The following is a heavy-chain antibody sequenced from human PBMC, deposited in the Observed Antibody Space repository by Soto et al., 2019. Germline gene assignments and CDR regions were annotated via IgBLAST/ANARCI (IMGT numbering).Heavy chain of an antibody. D-gene: IGHD2-2*01. CDR1: GGSISSSSYY. CDR3: TRLVVVVAASFYYFDY. CDR2: ISYSGST. J-gene: IGHJ4*02. Sequence: GGSISSSSYYWGWIRQPPGKGLEWIGSISYSGSTYYNPSLKSRDTMSVDTSKNQFSLKLSSVTAADTAVYYCTRLVVVVAASFYYFDYWGQGTLVTVSS. V-gene: IGHV4-39*01.